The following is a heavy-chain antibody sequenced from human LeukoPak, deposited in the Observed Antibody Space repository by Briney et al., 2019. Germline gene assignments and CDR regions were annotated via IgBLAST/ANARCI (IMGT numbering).Heavy chain of an antibody. D-gene: IGHD3-10*02. J-gene: IGHJ6*04. CDR1: GITFSSYS. CDR3: AELGITMIGGV. V-gene: IGHV3-21*01. CDR2: ITSSSSYI. Sequence: GESLRLSCAASGITFSSYSMNWVRQAPGKGLEWVSSITSSSSYIYYADSVKGRFTISRDNAKNSLYLQMNSLRAEDTAVYYCAELGITMIGGVWGKGTTVTISS.